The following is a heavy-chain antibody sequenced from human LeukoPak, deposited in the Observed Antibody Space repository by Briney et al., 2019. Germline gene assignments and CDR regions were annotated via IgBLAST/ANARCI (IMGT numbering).Heavy chain of an antibody. V-gene: IGHV4-39*07. J-gene: IGHJ4*02. CDR2: IYHSGST. D-gene: IGHD3-16*01. CDR1: GGSISSGGYY. CDR3: ARGVTSSPGDY. Sequence: SETLSLTCTVSGGSISSGGYYWSWIRQHPGKGLEWIGSIYHSGSTYYNPSLKSRVTISVDTSKNQFSLKLSSVIAADTAVYFCARGVTSSPGDYWGQGALVTVSS.